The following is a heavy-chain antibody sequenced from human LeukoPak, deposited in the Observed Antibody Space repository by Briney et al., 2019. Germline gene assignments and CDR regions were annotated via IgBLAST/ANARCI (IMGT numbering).Heavy chain of an antibody. CDR1: GFTFSSYA. CDR2: ISGSGDTT. CDR3: GRSRDGYKRFDS. V-gene: IGHV3-23*01. J-gene: IGHJ4*02. D-gene: IGHD5-24*01. Sequence: PGGSLRLSCAASGFTFSSYAMTWVRQAPGKGLEWVSVISGSGDTTYYADSVKGRFTISRDNSKNTLYLQMNSPRAEDTAVYFCGRSRDGYKRFDSWGQGTLVTVSS.